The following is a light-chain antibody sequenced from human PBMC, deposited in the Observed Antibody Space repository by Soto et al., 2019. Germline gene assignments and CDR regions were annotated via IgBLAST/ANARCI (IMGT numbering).Light chain of an antibody. V-gene: IGKV3D-15*01. CDR3: QQYNSWPPGT. Sequence: EIVMTQSPATLSVSPGERATLSCRASQSVSANLAWYQQKPGQAPRLLIYGPFTRATGIPARFSGSGSGTEFTLTVSSLQSEDFAVYYCQQYNSWPPGTFGQGTKLEI. CDR2: GPF. J-gene: IGKJ2*02. CDR1: QSVSAN.